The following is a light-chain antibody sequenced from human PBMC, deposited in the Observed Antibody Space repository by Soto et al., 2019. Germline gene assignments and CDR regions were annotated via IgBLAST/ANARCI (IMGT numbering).Light chain of an antibody. CDR2: VNS. V-gene: IGLV1-40*01. CDR1: SSNIGAGCD. CDR3: QSYDSSLSGVV. Sequence: QLVLTQPPSVSGAPGQRVTISCTGSSSNIGAGCDVHWYQQLPGTAPKLLIYVNSNRPSGVPDRFSGSKSGTSASLAITGLQAEDEADYYCQSYDSSLSGVVFGGGTQLTVL. J-gene: IGLJ2*01.